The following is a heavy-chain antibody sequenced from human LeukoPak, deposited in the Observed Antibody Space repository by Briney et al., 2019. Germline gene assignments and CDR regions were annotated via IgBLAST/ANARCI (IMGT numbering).Heavy chain of an antibody. CDR2: IKQDGSEK. Sequence: GGSLRLSCAASGFTFTIYWMTWVRQAPGKGLEWVANIKQDGSEKYYVDSVKGRFTISRDNAKDLLYLQMNSLRAEDTAVYYCAKGATLNGGYDLDYWGQGTLVTVSS. J-gene: IGHJ4*02. V-gene: IGHV3-7*03. CDR3: AKGATLNGGYDLDY. CDR1: GFTFTIYW. D-gene: IGHD5-12*01.